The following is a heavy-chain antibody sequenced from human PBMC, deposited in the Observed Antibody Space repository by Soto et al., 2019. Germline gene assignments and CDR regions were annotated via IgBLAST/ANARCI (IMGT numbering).Heavy chain of an antibody. CDR1: GFTFSSYW. D-gene: IGHD2-21*01. Sequence: EVQLVESGGGLVQPGGSLRLSCAASGFTFSSYWMHWVRQAPGKGLVWVSRINSDGSSTSYADPVKGRFTISRDNAKNTLYLQMNSLRAEDTAVYYCARDHVVSRNWFDPWGQGTLVTVSS. CDR2: INSDGSST. CDR3: ARDHVVSRNWFDP. V-gene: IGHV3-74*01. J-gene: IGHJ5*02.